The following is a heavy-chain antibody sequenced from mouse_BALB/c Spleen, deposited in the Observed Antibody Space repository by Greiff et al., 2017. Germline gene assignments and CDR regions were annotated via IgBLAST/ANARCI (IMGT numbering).Heavy chain of an antibody. CDR2: INPSNGGT. CDR1: GYTFTSYY. CDR3: ARGEDSDY. Sequence: VQLQQSGAELVKPGASVKLSCKASGYTFTSYYMYWVKQRPGQGLEWIGEINPSNGGTNYNEKFKGKATLTADKSSSTAYMQLSSLTSDDSAVYYCARGEDSDYWGQGTTLTVSS. V-gene: IGHV1-53*01. J-gene: IGHJ2*01.